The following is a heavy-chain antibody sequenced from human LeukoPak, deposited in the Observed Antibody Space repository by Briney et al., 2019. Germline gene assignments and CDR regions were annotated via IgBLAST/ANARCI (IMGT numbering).Heavy chain of an antibody. D-gene: IGHD1-1*01. CDR3: ARSYTANAFDI. V-gene: IGHV4-4*02. J-gene: IGHJ3*02. Sequence: SGTLSLTCAVSGGSISSSNWWSWVRQPPGKGLEWIGKIYHSGSTYYNPSLKSRVTISVDRSKNQFSLKLSSVTAADTAVYYCARSYTANAFDIWGQGTMVTVSS. CDR1: GGSISSSNW. CDR2: IYHSGST.